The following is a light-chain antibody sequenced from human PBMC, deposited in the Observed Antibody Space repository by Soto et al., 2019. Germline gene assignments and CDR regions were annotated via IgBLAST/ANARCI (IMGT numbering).Light chain of an antibody. V-gene: IGKV3-15*01. CDR2: VAS. CDR1: QSVSSN. CDR3: QQYNVWPLT. Sequence: EIVMPQSPATLSVSPGERATLSSRASQSVSSNLAWYQQKPGQTPKLLIYVASTRATGIPARFSGSGSGTEFNLTISSLQSEDFAVYYCQQYNVWPLTFGGGTKLEFK. J-gene: IGKJ4*02.